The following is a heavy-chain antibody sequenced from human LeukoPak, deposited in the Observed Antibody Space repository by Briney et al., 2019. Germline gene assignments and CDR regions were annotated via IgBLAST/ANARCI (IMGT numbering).Heavy chain of an antibody. D-gene: IGHD1-26*01. CDR1: GFTFSSHT. CDR3: VKDFWDFPLSYHGRDV. CDR2: ISHDGGNT. Sequence: SGGSLRLSCSASGFTFSSHTMPWVRQAPGKGLQYVSSISHDGGNTHYAASVKGRFTITRDNSKSILYLQMSSLRPHDTVLYYCVKDFWDFPLSYHGRDVWGREPTHSVSS. J-gene: IGHJ6*01. V-gene: IGHV3-64D*08.